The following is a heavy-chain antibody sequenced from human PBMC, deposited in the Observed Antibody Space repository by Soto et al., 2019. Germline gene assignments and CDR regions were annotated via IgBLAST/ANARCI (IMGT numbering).Heavy chain of an antibody. D-gene: IGHD2-21*01. CDR2: ISYDGSNK. CDR1: GFTFSIYA. J-gene: IGHJ5*02. CDR3: AREYSDGWFDP. Sequence: GGSLRLSCAASGFTFSIYAMHWVRQAPGKGLEWVAVISYDGSNKYYADSVKGRFTISRDNSKNTVYLQMNSLRAEDSAVCYCAREYSDGWFDPWGQGTLVTVSS. V-gene: IGHV3-30-3*01.